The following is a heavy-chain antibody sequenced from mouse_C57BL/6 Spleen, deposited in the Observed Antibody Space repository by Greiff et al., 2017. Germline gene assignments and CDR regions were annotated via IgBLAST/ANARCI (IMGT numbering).Heavy chain of an antibody. V-gene: IGHV1-61*01. CDR3: ARWGTTVVASYYYAMDY. CDR1: GYTFTSYW. J-gene: IGHJ4*01. Sequence: VQLQQPGAELVRPGSSVKLSCKASGYTFTSYWMDWVKQRPGQGLEWIGNIYPSDSETHYNQKFKDKATLTVDKSSSTAYMQLSSLTSEDSAVYYCARWGTTVVASYYYAMDYWGQGTSVTVSS. CDR2: IYPSDSET. D-gene: IGHD1-1*01.